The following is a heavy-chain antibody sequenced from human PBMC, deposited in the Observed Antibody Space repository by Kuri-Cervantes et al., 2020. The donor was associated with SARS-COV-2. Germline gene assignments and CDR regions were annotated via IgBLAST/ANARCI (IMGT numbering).Heavy chain of an antibody. CDR3: ASVARLEF. V-gene: IGHV4-39*01. Sequence: SQTLSLTCTVSGGSISSSSYYWGWIRQPPGKGLEWIGGIYYSGSTYYNPSLKSRVTISVDTSKNQFSLKLSSVTAADTAVYYCASVARLEFWGQGTLVTVSS. CDR2: IYYSGST. CDR1: GGSISSSSYY. J-gene: IGHJ4*02. D-gene: IGHD3-3*01.